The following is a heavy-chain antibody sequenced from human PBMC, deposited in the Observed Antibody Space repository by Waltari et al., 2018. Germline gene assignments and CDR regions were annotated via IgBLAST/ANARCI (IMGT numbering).Heavy chain of an antibody. CDR2: IYHSGST. Sequence: QVQLQESGPGLVKPSETLSLTCAVSGYSISSGYYWGWIRQPPGKGLEWIGSIYHSGSTYYKPSLKSRVTISVDTSKNQFSLKLSSVTAADTAVYYCARRLGLGSKPGGAFDYWGQGTLVTVSS. J-gene: IGHJ4*02. V-gene: IGHV4-38-2*01. CDR3: ARRLGLGSKPGGAFDY. D-gene: IGHD6-19*01. CDR1: GYSISSGYY.